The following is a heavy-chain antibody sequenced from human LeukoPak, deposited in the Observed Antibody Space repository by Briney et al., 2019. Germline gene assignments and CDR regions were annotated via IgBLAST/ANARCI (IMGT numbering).Heavy chain of an antibody. CDR2: IYYSGST. CDR1: GGSISSGGYY. D-gene: IGHD2-21*01. V-gene: IGHV4-61*08. Sequence: PSQTLSLTCTVSGGSISSGGYYWSWIRQPPGKGLEWIGYIYYSGSTNYNPSLKSRVTISVDTSKNQFSLKLSSVTAADTAVYYCARESSNGGEGEHNWFDPWGQGTLVTVSS. J-gene: IGHJ5*02. CDR3: ARESSNGGEGEHNWFDP.